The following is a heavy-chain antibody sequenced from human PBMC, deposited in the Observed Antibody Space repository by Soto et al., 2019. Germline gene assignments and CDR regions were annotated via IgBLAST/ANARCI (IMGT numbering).Heavy chain of an antibody. Sequence: QVQLVQSGAEVKKPGSSVKVSCKASGGTFSSYTISWVRQAPGQGLEWMGRIVPILGIANYAQKFQGRVTVTADKSTGTAYMELCSLRSEDTAVYYCARSEDSSGYLFDYWGQGTLVTVSS. CDR3: ARSEDSSGYLFDY. CDR2: IVPILGIA. CDR1: GGTFSSYT. V-gene: IGHV1-69*02. J-gene: IGHJ4*02. D-gene: IGHD3-22*01.